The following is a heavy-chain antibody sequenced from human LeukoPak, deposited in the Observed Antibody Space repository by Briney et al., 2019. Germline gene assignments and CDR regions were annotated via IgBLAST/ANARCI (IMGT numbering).Heavy chain of an antibody. CDR2: INSDGSST. Sequence: PGGSLRLSCAASGFTFSSYWMHWVRQAPGKGLVWVSRINSDGSSTSYADSVKGRFTISRDNAKNTLYLQMNSLRAEDTAVYYCASGGSIVGATRPFDYWGQGTLVTVSS. J-gene: IGHJ4*02. V-gene: IGHV3-74*01. D-gene: IGHD1-26*01. CDR1: GFTFSSYW. CDR3: ASGGSIVGATRPFDY.